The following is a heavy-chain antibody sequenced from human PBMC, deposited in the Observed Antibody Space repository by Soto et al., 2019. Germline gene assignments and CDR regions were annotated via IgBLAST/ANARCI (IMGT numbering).Heavy chain of an antibody. D-gene: IGHD3-10*01. CDR3: ARGNGSGSYLIDY. J-gene: IGHJ4*02. V-gene: IGHV3-33*01. CDR2: IRYDGSNE. Sequence: QVQLVESGGGVAQPGRSLRLSCAASGFTLSSYGMHWVRQAPGKGLEWVAIIRYDGSNEKYGDSVRGRLTISRDNSRNTLYLEMNSLRAEDTAVYYCARGNGSGSYLIDYWGQGTLVTVSS. CDR1: GFTLSSYG.